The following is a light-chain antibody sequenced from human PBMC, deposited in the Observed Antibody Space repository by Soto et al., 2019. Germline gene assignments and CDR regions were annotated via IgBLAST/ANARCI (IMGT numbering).Light chain of an antibody. CDR2: EGS. Sequence: QSVLTQPASVSGSPGQSITISCTGTSSDVGGYNPVSWYQQHPGKAPKLMIYEGSKRPSGVSNRFSGSKSGNTASLTISGLQAEDEADYYCCSYAGSSTFYVFGTGTKVTVL. J-gene: IGLJ1*01. CDR3: CSYAGSSTFYV. V-gene: IGLV2-23*01. CDR1: SSDVGGYNP.